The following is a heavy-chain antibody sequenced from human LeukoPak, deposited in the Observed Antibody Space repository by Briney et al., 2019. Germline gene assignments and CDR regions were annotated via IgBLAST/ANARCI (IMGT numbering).Heavy chain of an antibody. CDR2: INHSGST. J-gene: IGHJ4*02. Sequence: MASETLSLTCAVYGGSFSGYYWSWIRQPPGKGLEWIGEINHSGSTNYNPSLKSRVTISVDTSKNQFSLKLSSVTAADTAVYYCARGKVTAMVLWGQGTLVTVSS. D-gene: IGHD5-18*01. CDR3: ARGKVTAMVL. V-gene: IGHV4-34*01. CDR1: GGSFSGYY.